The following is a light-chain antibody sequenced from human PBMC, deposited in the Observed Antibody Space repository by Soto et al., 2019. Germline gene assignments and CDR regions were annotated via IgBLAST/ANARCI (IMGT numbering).Light chain of an antibody. CDR2: GAS. Sequence: EIVMTQSLATLSVSPGERATLSCRASQSVNSHLAWYQQKPGQAPRVLIYGASTRATGIPARFSGSGSGTEFTLTISSLQSEYFAVYYCQQYDSWPTFGQGTKVEIK. CDR3: QQYDSWPT. CDR1: QSVNSH. J-gene: IGKJ1*01. V-gene: IGKV3-15*01.